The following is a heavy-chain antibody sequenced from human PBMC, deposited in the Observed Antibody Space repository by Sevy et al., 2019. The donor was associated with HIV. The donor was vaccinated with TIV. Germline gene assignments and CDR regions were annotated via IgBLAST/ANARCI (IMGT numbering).Heavy chain of an antibody. D-gene: IGHD2-2*01. J-gene: IGHJ5*02. Sequence: SEILSLTCTVSGGSISSGDYYWSWMRQPPGKGLQWIGYIYYSGTTYYNPSLKSRVTISVDTSKSHFSLNLNSVTAADTAVSYCARYSISTSPHNWFDPWGQGTLVTVSS. CDR1: GGSISSGDYY. V-gene: IGHV4-30-4*01. CDR3: ARYSISTSPHNWFDP. CDR2: IYYSGTT.